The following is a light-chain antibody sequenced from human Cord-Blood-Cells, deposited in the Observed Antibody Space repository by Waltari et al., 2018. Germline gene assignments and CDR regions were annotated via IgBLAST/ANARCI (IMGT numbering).Light chain of an antibody. J-gene: IGLJ1*01. V-gene: IGLV2-14*01. CDR2: DVS. CDR3: SSYTSSSTYV. CDR1: SSDVGGYNY. Sequence: QSALTQPASVSGSPGQTITISCTGTSSDVGGYNYLSWYQQHPGKAPKLMIYDVSNRTSGVSNRFSGSKSGKTASLTISGLQAEDEADYYCSSYTSSSTYVFGTGTKVTVL.